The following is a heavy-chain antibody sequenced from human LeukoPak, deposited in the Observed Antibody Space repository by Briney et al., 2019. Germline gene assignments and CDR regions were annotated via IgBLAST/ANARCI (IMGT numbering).Heavy chain of an antibody. D-gene: IGHD7-27*01. V-gene: IGHV3-23*01. CDR1: GFTVSSNY. Sequence: GSLRLSCAASGFTVSSNYMSWVRQAPGKGLKWVSTISTGGGNTYYADSVKGRFTVSRDDSKNTLYLQMNSLRAEDTAVYYCAKDGGLWVSAHWGDSWGRGTLVTVSS. CDR2: ISTGGGNT. CDR3: AKDGGLWVSAHWGDS. J-gene: IGHJ4*02.